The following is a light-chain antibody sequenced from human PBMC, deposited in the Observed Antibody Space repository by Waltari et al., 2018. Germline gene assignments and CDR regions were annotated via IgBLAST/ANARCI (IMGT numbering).Light chain of an antibody. CDR1: QDISNY. CDR2: DAS. Sequence: DIQMTQSPSSLSEYVGAKVTITCQAIQDISNYLNWYQQKTGTAPKLLIYDASNLETGVPSRFSGSCSGTDFTFTISSLQPEDIATYYCQQYDSLPLFGQGTKLEIK. J-gene: IGKJ2*01. CDR3: QQYDSLPL. V-gene: IGKV1-33*01.